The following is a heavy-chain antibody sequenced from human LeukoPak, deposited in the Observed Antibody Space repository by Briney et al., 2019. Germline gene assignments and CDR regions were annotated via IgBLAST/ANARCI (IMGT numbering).Heavy chain of an antibody. Sequence: GGSLRLSCAASGFTFSSSAMSWVRQAPGKGLEWVANIKQDGGERYYVDSVKGRFTISRDNTKKSLSLEMNSLRAEDTAIYYCAGGATFLDFGGQGPRVTVSS. CDR3: AGGATFLDF. CDR2: IKQDGGER. J-gene: IGHJ4*02. D-gene: IGHD2/OR15-2a*01. V-gene: IGHV3-7*03. CDR1: GFTFSSSA.